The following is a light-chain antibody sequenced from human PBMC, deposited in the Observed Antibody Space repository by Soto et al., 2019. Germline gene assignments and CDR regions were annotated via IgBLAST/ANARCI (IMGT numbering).Light chain of an antibody. CDR1: QDISNY. CDR2: DAS. J-gene: IGKJ2*01. CDR3: QQYDILPYT. Sequence: DIQMTQSPSSLSASVGDRVTITCQASQDISNYLNWYQQKPGKAPKLLIYDASNLETGVPSRFSGSESGTDFTFTISSLQPEDIATYYCQQYDILPYTFGQGTKLEIK. V-gene: IGKV1-33*01.